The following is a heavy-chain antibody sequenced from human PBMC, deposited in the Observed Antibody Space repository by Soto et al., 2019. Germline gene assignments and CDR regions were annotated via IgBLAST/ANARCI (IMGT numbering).Heavy chain of an antibody. CDR2: IWYDGSNK. CDR1: GVTFSSFG. V-gene: IGHV3-33*01. J-gene: IGHJ4*02. CDR3: ASDHLDYDDSSGYYGYFDY. Sequence: QVQLVESGGGVVQPGRSLRLSCAASGVTFSSFGMHWVRQAPGKGLEWLAVIWYDGSNKLYSDSVKGRFTISRDNSNNTLYLQMNSLRAEDTAVYYCASDHLDYDDSSGYYGYFDYWGQGTLVTVSS. D-gene: IGHD3-22*01.